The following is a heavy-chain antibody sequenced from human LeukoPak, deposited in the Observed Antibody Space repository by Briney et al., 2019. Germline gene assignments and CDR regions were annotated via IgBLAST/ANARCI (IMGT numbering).Heavy chain of an antibody. CDR1: GFTFSSYA. Sequence: PGGSLRLSCAASGFTFSSYAMSWVRQAPGKGLEWVSAISGSGGSTYYADSVKGRFTISRDNSKNTLYLQMSSLRAEDTAVYYCARADSSSWPGEAFDAWGQGTMVTVSS. J-gene: IGHJ3*01. CDR2: ISGSGGST. CDR3: ARADSSSWPGEAFDA. D-gene: IGHD6-13*01. V-gene: IGHV3-23*01.